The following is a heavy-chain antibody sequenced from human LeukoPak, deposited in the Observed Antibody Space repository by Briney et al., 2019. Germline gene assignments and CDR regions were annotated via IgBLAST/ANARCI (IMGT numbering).Heavy chain of an antibody. J-gene: IGHJ6*02. V-gene: IGHV1-8*01. CDR1: GYTFTSYD. CDR3: ARGGSLGELLYPYYYYGMDV. CDR2: MNPNSGNT. Sequence: GASVKVSCKASGYTFTSYDINWVRQATGQGLEWMGWMNPNSGNTGYAQKFQGRVTMTRNTSISTAYMELSSLRSEDTAVYYCARGGSLGELLYPYYYYGMDVWGQGTTVTVS. D-gene: IGHD3-10*01.